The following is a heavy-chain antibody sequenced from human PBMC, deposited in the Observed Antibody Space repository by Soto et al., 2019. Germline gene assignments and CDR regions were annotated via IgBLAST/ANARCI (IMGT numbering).Heavy chain of an antibody. CDR2: INSDGSST. D-gene: IGHD6-13*01. J-gene: IGHJ6*02. Sequence: EVQLVESGGGLVQPGGSLRLSYAASGFTFSSYWMHWVRQAPGKGLVWVSRINSDGSSTSYADSVKGRFTISRDNAKNTLYLQMNSLRAEDTAVYYCARVGSSWSGYYGMDVWGQGTTVTVSS. CDR1: GFTFSSYW. CDR3: ARVGSSWSGYYGMDV. V-gene: IGHV3-74*01.